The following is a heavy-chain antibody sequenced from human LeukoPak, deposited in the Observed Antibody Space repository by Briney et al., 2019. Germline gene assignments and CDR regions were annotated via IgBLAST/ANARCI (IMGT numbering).Heavy chain of an antibody. CDR3: AREDFYDSGSNDY. CDR2: INPNNGGT. D-gene: IGHD3-22*01. J-gene: IGHJ4*02. CDR1: GYTFTGYN. Sequence: ASVKVSCKTSGYTFTGYNIHWVRQAPGQGLEWMAWINPNNGGTRYAPSFQGRVTVSRDTSISTAYMELSSLRSEDTAVYYCAREDFYDSGSNDYWGQGTLVTVSS. V-gene: IGHV1-2*02.